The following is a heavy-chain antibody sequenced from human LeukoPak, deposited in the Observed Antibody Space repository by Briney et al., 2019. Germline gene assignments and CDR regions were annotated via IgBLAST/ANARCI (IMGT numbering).Heavy chain of an antibody. CDR3: ARDRLVSIAAATFDY. Sequence: TGGSLRLSCAASGFTFSSYAMHRVRQAPGKGLEWVAVISYDGSNKYYADSVKGRFTISRDNSKNTLYLQMNSLRAEDTAVYYCARDRLVSIAAATFDYWGQGTLVTVSS. D-gene: IGHD6-13*01. J-gene: IGHJ4*02. CDR2: ISYDGSNK. V-gene: IGHV3-30*01. CDR1: GFTFSSYA.